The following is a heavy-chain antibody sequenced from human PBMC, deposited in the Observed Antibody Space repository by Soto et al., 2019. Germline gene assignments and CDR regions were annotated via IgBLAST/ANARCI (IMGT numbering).Heavy chain of an antibody. V-gene: IGHV1-18*01. CDR2: ISAHNGNT. CDR3: ARGRYGDY. CDR1: GYGFTTYG. J-gene: IGHJ4*02. Sequence: QVHLVQSGAEVKKPGASVKVSCKGSGYGFTTYGITWVRQAPGQGLEWMAWISAHNGNTDYAQNLQGRVTVTRDTSTSTALIELSRVRSDDPVVYYFARGRYGDYWGQGALVTVSS. D-gene: IGHD1-1*01.